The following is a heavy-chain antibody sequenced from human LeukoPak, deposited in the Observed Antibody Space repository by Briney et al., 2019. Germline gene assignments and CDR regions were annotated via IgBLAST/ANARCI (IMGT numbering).Heavy chain of an antibody. CDR3: AKEGYSRDFDY. J-gene: IGHJ4*02. Sequence: GGSLRLSCEASGFTFSSFEMNWVRRAPGKGLEWVAVISYDGSNKYYADSVKGRFTISRDNSKNTLYLQMNSLRAEDTAVYYCAKEGYSRDFDYWGQGTLVTVSS. V-gene: IGHV3-30*18. CDR2: ISYDGSNK. D-gene: IGHD5-18*01. CDR1: GFTFSSFE.